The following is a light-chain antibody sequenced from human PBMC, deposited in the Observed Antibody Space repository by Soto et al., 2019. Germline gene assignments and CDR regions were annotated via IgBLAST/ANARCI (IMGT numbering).Light chain of an antibody. J-gene: IGKJ4*01. Sequence: DIQMTQSPSTLSGSVGDRVTITCRASQTISSWLAWYQQKPGKAPKLLIYKASTLKSGVPSRFSGSGSGTEFTLTISSLQPEDFGTYYCQQVKSYPRTFGGGTKVDIK. V-gene: IGKV1-5*03. CDR1: QTISSW. CDR3: QQVKSYPRT. CDR2: KAS.